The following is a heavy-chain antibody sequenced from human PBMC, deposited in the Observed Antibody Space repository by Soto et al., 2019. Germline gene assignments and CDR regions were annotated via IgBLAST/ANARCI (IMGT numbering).Heavy chain of an antibody. CDR1: GFTFSSYG. CDR2: MWSDGSNK. D-gene: IGHD5-12*01. Sequence: QVQLVESGGGVVQPGRSLRLSCAASGFTFSSYGMHWVRQSPGKGLEWVPVMWSDGSNKYYADSVKGRITISRDNSKNTLYLQMNSLRAEDTAVYYCARYGYNYAGMDVWGQGTTVTVSS. V-gene: IGHV3-33*01. J-gene: IGHJ6*02. CDR3: ARYGYNYAGMDV.